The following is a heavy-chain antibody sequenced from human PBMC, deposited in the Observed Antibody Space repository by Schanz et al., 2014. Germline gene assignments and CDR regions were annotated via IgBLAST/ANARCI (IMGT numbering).Heavy chain of an antibody. CDR1: GFTFSSYD. CDR3: ARDRRNADLDY. V-gene: IGHV3-NL1*01. Sequence: QVQLVESGGGVVQPGRSLRLSCVASGFTFSSYDVFWVRQAPGKGLEWVSAMNESHSTIYYADSVKGRFTISRDNAENTLFLQMNSLRVEDSAIYYCARDRRNADLDYWGQGTLVTVSS. D-gene: IGHD1-1*01. J-gene: IGHJ4*02. CDR2: MNESHSTI.